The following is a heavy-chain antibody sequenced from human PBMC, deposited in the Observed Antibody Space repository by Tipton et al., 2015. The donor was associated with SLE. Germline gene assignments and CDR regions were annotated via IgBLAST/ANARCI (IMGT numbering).Heavy chain of an antibody. CDR3: ARANYYGSGRQDY. CDR1: GDSVSSNSAA. D-gene: IGHD3-10*01. Sequence: GLVKPSQTLSLTCAISGDSVSSNSAAWNWIRQSPSRGLEWLGRTCYRSKWYNDYALSVKSRITINPDTSKNQFSLKLSSVTAADTAVYYCARANYYGSGRQDYWGQGTLVTVSS. J-gene: IGHJ4*02. CDR2: TCYRSKWYN. V-gene: IGHV6-1*01.